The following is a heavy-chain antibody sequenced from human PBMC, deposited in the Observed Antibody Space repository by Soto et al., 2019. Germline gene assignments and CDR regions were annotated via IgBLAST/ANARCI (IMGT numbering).Heavy chain of an antibody. CDR3: ARDIWFEKSKCLDY. D-gene: IGHD3-10*01. Sequence: QVHLVASGGGVVQPGRSLRLSCVASGFTFSTYGMHWVRQAPGKGLEWVSVIWYDGSKTYYADSVKGRFTVSKDNSKNTLSLQMNSLRAEDTVIYYCARDIWFEKSKCLDYWGQGTLVTVSS. CDR1: GFTFSTYG. J-gene: IGHJ4*02. V-gene: IGHV3-33*01. CDR2: IWYDGSKT.